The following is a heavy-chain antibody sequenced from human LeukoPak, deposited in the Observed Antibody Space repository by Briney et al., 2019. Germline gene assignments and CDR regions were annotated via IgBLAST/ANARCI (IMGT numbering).Heavy chain of an antibody. Sequence: ASVKVSCKASGYTFTRYGITWVRQAPGQGLEWMGWISTYNGNTNYAQKLQGRVTMTTDTSTSTAYMELRSLISDDAAVYYCARGDDYGDYWGLYWGQGTLVTVSS. V-gene: IGHV1-18*01. D-gene: IGHD4-17*01. CDR1: GYTFTRYG. CDR3: ARGDDYGDYWGLY. CDR2: ISTYNGNT. J-gene: IGHJ4*02.